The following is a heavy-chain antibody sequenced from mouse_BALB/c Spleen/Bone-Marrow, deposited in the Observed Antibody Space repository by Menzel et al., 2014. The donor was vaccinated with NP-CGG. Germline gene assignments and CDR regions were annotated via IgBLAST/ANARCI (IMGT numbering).Heavy chain of an antibody. Sequence: EVHLVESGGGLVQPGGSMKLSCVASGFTFSNYWMNWVRQSPEKGLEWVAEIRLKSNNYATHYAESVKGRFTISRDDSKSSVYLQMNNLRAEDTGIYYCTRRGLRKYYFDYWGQGTTLTVSS. CDR2: IRLKSNNYAT. D-gene: IGHD1-1*01. J-gene: IGHJ2*01. CDR1: GFTFSNYW. V-gene: IGHV6-6*02. CDR3: TRRGLRKYYFDY.